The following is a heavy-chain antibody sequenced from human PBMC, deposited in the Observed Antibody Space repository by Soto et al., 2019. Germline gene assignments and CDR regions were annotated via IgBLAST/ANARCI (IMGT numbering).Heavy chain of an antibody. CDR2: INPSSGST. J-gene: IGHJ6*02. V-gene: IGHV1-46*01. D-gene: IGHD3-9*01. CDR1: GYALTIYY. Sequence: GASVNVSCKAVGYALTIYYMHWVRHAPGQGLEWMGIINPSSGSTSFSQKFQDRVTMTRDTSTSTVYMELNSLRSDDTAVYYCARDQRHYDILTGYYFYGMDVWGQGTTVTVSS. CDR3: ARDQRHYDILTGYYFYGMDV.